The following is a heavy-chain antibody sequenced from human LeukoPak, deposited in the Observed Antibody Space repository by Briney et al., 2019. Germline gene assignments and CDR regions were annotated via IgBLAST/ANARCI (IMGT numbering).Heavy chain of an antibody. D-gene: IGHD1-26*01. J-gene: IGHJ6*02. Sequence: ASVKVSCKASGYTFTSYGISWVRQAPGQGLEWMGWISAYNGNTNYAQKFQGRVTITADESTSTAYMELSSLRSEDTAVYYCARSYGEGYYYGMDVWGQGTTVTVSS. CDR1: GYTFTSYG. V-gene: IGHV1-18*01. CDR3: ARSYGEGYYYGMDV. CDR2: ISAYNGNT.